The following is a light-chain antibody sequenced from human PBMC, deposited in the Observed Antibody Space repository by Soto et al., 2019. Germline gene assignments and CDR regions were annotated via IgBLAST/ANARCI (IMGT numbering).Light chain of an antibody. J-gene: IGLJ2*01. CDR3: AAWDASRGAVV. CDR2: HNT. CDR1: SSNIGNNN. V-gene: IGLV1-47*02. Sequence: QSVLTQPPSASATPGQRVTISCSGSSSNIGNNNAYWYQHVPGTAPKLIIHHNTLRPSWVPDRFSGSKSGTSASLAISCRQSDDDSDYYCAAWDASRGAVVFGGGTKLTVL.